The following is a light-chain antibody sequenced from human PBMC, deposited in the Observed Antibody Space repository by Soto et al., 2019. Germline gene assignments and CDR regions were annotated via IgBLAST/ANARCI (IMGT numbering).Light chain of an antibody. CDR1: QSVSSSY. Sequence: EIVLTQSPGTLSLSPGERATLSCRASQSVSSSYLAWYQQKPGQAPRLLIYGASSRATGVPDMFSGSGSGTDFTLTISRLEPEDFAVYYCQQYGSSPPGLTFGGGTKVEIK. CDR2: GAS. J-gene: IGKJ4*01. CDR3: QQYGSSPPGLT. V-gene: IGKV3-20*01.